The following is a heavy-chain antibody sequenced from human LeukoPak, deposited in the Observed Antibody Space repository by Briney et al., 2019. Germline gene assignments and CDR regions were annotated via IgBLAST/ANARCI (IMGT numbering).Heavy chain of an antibody. Sequence: PGGSLRLSCAASGFTFRSYAMSWVRQAPGKGLEWVSAISGSSGTTYHADSVKGRFTISRDNSKNTLYLQMNSLRAEDTAVYYCANLGGVPDFDYWGQGTLVTVSS. CDR1: GFTFRSYA. CDR2: ISGSSGTT. D-gene: IGHD3-16*01. CDR3: ANLGGVPDFDY. V-gene: IGHV3-23*01. J-gene: IGHJ4*02.